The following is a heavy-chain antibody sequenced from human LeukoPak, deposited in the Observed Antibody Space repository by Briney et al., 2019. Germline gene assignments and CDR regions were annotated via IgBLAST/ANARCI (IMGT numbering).Heavy chain of an antibody. J-gene: IGHJ4*02. D-gene: IGHD3-16*02. CDR3: AGRGLRLGELSFDY. Sequence: ASVKVSCKASGGTFSSYAIIWVRQAPGQGLEWMGGIIPIFGTANYAQEFQGRVTITADESTSTAYMELSSLRSEDTAVYYCAGRGLRLGELSFDYWGQGTLVTVSS. V-gene: IGHV1-69*13. CDR1: GGTFSSYA. CDR2: IIPIFGTA.